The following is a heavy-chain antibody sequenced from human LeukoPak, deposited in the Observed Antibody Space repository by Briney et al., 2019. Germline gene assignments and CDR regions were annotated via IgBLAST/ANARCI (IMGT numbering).Heavy chain of an antibody. V-gene: IGHV1-69*06. D-gene: IGHD6-19*01. CDR2: IIPIFGTA. CDR3: ARALAGTVHYYYYYHMDV. Sequence: VASVKVSCKASGGTFSSYAISWVRQAPGQGLEWMGGIIPIFGTANYAQKFQGRVTITADKSTSTAYMELSSLRSEDTAVYYCARALAGTVHYYYYYHMDVWGKGTTVTVSS. J-gene: IGHJ6*03. CDR1: GGTFSSYA.